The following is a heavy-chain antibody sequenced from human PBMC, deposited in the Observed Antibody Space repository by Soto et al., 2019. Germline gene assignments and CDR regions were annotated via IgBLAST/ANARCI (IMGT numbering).Heavy chain of an antibody. CDR3: ARYYYDFWSGHLDY. V-gene: IGHV4-31*03. Sequence: SETLSLTCTVSGGSISSGGYYWSWIRQHPGKGLEWIGYIYYSGSTYYNPSLKSRVTISVDTSKNQFSLKLSSVTAADTAVYYCARYYYDFWSGHLDYWGQGTLVTVS. CDR1: GGSISSGGYY. CDR2: IYYSGST. J-gene: IGHJ4*02. D-gene: IGHD3-3*01.